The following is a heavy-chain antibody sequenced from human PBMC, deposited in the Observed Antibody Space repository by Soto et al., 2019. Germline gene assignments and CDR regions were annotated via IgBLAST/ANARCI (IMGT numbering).Heavy chain of an antibody. CDR1: GGSFSGYY. V-gene: IGHV4-34*01. Sequence: QVQLQQWGAGLLKPSETLSLTCAVYGGSFSGYYWSWIRQPPGKGLEWIGEINHVGGTNYNPSLKSRLTISVDTSKNQFSLKVNSVTAADTAAYYCARGQKGYSSSWYVDWGQGTPVTVSS. J-gene: IGHJ4*02. D-gene: IGHD6-13*01. CDR3: ARGQKGYSSSWYVD. CDR2: INHVGGT.